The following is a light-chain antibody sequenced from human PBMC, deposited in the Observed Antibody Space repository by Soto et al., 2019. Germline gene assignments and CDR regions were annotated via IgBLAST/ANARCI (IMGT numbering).Light chain of an antibody. Sequence: EIVMTQSPATLSLSPGERATHSCRASQRITTVAWYQQKPGQAPRLLIYGLSIRAPGVPARFSVSGSGTEFTLTISSLQSEDFAVYFCQQYYDWPTFGQGTKVDIK. CDR3: QQYYDWPT. J-gene: IGKJ1*01. V-gene: IGKV3-15*01. CDR1: QRITT. CDR2: GLS.